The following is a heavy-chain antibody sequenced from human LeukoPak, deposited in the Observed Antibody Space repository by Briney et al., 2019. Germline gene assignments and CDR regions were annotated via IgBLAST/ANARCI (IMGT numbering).Heavy chain of an antibody. V-gene: IGHV4-61*02. CDR1: GGSISSGSYY. CDR2: IYTSGST. Sequence: SETLSLTCTVSGGSISSGSYYWSWIRQPAGKGLEWIGRIYTSGSTNYNPSLKSRVTISVDTSKNQFSLKLSSVTAADTAVYYCARSPRYQRWLQLSGAFDIWGQGTMVTVSS. D-gene: IGHD5-24*01. CDR3: ARSPRYQRWLQLSGAFDI. J-gene: IGHJ3*02.